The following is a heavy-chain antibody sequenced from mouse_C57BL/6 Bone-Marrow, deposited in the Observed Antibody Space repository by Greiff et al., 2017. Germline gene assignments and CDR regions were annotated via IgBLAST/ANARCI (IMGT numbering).Heavy chain of an antibody. D-gene: IGHD2-2*01. CDR2: ISSGSSTI. Sequence: EVKLVESGGGLVKPGGSLKLSCAASGFTFSDYGMHWVRQAPEKGLEWVAYISSGSSTIYYADTVKGRFTITRDNAKNTLFLQMTSLRSEDTAMYYCARRATVTTSLDYWGQGTTLTVSS. J-gene: IGHJ2*01. CDR3: ARRATVTTSLDY. V-gene: IGHV5-17*01. CDR1: GFTFSDYG.